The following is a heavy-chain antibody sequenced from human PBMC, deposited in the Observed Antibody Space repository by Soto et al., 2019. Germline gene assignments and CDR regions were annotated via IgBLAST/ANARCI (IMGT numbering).Heavy chain of an antibody. D-gene: IGHD1-1*01. CDR1: GYTFTDYY. J-gene: IGHJ4*02. Sequence: QVQLVQSGAEVKKPGASVKVSCKASGYTFTDYYAHWVRQAPGQGLEWMGWISPNSGGTKYAQKFQGRVTMTRDTYISTTYMELSRLSSDDTAFYYCERDYGEAWNDYVSYTFDYWGQGTLVTVAS. V-gene: IGHV1-2*02. CDR3: ERDYGEAWNDYVSYTFDY. CDR2: ISPNSGGT.